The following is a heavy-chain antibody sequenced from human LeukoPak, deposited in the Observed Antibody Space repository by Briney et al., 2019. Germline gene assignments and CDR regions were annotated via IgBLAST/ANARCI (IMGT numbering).Heavy chain of an antibody. V-gene: IGHV3-7*01. CDR1: GFTFSNYW. CDR2: INQDGSEK. CDR3: ARDPSGSYWSYFDY. Sequence: PVGSLRLSCAASGFTFSNYWMSWVRQAPGKGLEWVANINQDGSEKYYVDSVKGRFTISRDNAKNSLYLQMNRMTDEDAAVYYCARDPSGSYWSYFDYWGQGTLVTVSS. D-gene: IGHD1-26*01. J-gene: IGHJ4*02.